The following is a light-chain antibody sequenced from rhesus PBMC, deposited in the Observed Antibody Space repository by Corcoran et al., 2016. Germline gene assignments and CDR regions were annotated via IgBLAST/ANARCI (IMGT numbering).Light chain of an antibody. Sequence: DIQMTQSPSSLSASVGDRVTITCRASQDIRDYLNWYQPKPGKAPKRLIYAASSLESGVPSRFSGSGSWTDFTLTIRSLPPEDFAAYYCLQGYSTPFTFGPGTKLDIK. CDR2: AAS. CDR1: QDIRDY. V-gene: IGKV1-36*02. CDR3: LQGYSTPFT. J-gene: IGKJ3*01.